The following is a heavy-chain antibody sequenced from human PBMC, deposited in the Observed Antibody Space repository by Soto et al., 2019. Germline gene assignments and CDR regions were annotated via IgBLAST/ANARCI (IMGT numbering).Heavy chain of an antibody. CDR1: GITFSSFA. J-gene: IGHJ4*02. CDR2: IGSGGDGI. CDR3: ATYGQHLMDS. Sequence: EVPLLESGGGLVQPGGSLRLSCAASGITFSSFAMKWVRQAPGKGLEWVSVIGSGGDGIHYADSVKGRFTISRDNSKNTVNLQMNSLRAEDTAVYYCATYGQHLMDSWGQGTLVTVSS. V-gene: IGHV3-23*01. D-gene: IGHD4-17*01.